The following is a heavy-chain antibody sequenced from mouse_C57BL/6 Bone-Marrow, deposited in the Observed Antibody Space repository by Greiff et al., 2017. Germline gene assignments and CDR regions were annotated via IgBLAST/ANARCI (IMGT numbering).Heavy chain of an antibody. Sequence: QVQLQQSGAELVRPGASVKLSCKASGYTFTDYYINWVKQRPGQGLEWIARIYPGSGNTYYNEKFKGKATLTAEKSSSTAYMQLSSLTSEDSAVYFCASLYYYGSRRYCDVWGTGTTVTVSS. V-gene: IGHV1-76*01. D-gene: IGHD1-1*01. CDR3: ASLYYYGSRRYCDV. J-gene: IGHJ1*03. CDR2: IYPGSGNT. CDR1: GYTFTDYY.